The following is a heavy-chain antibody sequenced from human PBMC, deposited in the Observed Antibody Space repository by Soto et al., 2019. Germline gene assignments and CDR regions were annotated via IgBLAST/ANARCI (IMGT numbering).Heavy chain of an antibody. Sequence: QVQLVQSGAEVKKPGASVKVSCKASGYTFTGYYMHWVRQAPGQGLEWMGWINPNSGGTNYAQKLQGWGTMTRDTSISTAYMELSRLRSDDTAVYYCARDQVSGTTGTTDYYYGMDVWGQGTTVTVSS. V-gene: IGHV1-2*04. CDR1: GYTFTGYY. D-gene: IGHD1-1*01. CDR3: ARDQVSGTTGTTDYYYGMDV. J-gene: IGHJ6*02. CDR2: INPNSGGT.